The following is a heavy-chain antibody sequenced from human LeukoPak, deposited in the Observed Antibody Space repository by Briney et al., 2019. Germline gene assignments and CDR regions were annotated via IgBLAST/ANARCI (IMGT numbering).Heavy chain of an antibody. CDR2: FAWDESAI. D-gene: IGHD3-3*01. Sequence: GGSLRLSCITSGFNFRRYNMAWVRQAPGKGLEWLATFAWDESAIEYADSVRGRFTISRDNAKNSVHLQMTGLRAEDTAVYFCVTEFWYRFDYWCQGLLVIVSS. CDR3: VTEFWYRFDY. V-gene: IGHV3-7*01. CDR1: GFNFRRYN. J-gene: IGHJ4*02.